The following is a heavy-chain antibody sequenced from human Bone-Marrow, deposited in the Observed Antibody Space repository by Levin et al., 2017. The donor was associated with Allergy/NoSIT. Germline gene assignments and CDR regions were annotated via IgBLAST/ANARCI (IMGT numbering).Heavy chain of an antibody. V-gene: IGHV3-33*01. CDR3: ATDVGATGTASAIALFRGAFY. Sequence: GGSLRLSCAASGFTFSHYGMHWVRQAPGKGLEWVAVIWHDGSNKYYADSVKGRFTISRDNSKKTVYLQMDSLRTEDTAVYYCATDVGATGTASAIALFRGAFYWGQGTLVTVSS. D-gene: IGHD1-1*01. CDR1: GFTFSHYG. CDR2: IWHDGSNK. J-gene: IGHJ4*02.